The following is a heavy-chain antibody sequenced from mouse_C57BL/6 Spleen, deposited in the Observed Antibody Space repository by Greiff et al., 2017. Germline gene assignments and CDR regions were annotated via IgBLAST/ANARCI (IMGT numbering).Heavy chain of an antibody. CDR3: ARWDYYGSTSDY. D-gene: IGHD1-1*01. V-gene: IGHV1-80*01. J-gene: IGHJ2*01. Sequence: VQLQQSGASVKISCTASGYAFSSYWMNWVKQRPGKGLEWIGQIYPGDGDTNSNGKFKGKATLPADKSSSTAYMQLSILTSEDSAVYFCARWDYYGSTSDYWGQGTALTVSS. CDR2: IYPGDGDT. CDR1: GYAFSSYW.